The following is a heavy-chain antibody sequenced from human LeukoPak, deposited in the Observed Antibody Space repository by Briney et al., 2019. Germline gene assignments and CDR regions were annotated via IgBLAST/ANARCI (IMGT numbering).Heavy chain of an antibody. V-gene: IGHV3-7*01. Sequence: PRGSLRLSCAASGFTFSSYWMSWVRQAPGKGLVWVANVKQDGSERYYVGSVRGRFTISRDNAKNPLYLQMNSLRAEDTAVYYCAREGAYYLDSWGQGTLVAVSS. CDR3: AREGAYYLDS. J-gene: IGHJ4*02. CDR1: GFTFSSYW. D-gene: IGHD4/OR15-4a*01. CDR2: VKQDGSER.